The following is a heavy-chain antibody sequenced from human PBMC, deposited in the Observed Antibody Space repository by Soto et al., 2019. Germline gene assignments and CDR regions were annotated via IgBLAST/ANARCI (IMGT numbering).Heavy chain of an antibody. CDR2: IYYSGST. Sequence: QLQLQESGPGLVKPSETLSLTCTVSGVSISISSYYWGWIRQPPGKGLEWIGSIYYSGSTYYNPSLKSRVTISVDTSKNKFALKRSSVTAADTAVYYCARLSATLDSWGKGTLFTVSS. CDR3: ARLSATLDS. J-gene: IGHJ4*02. CDR1: GVSISISSYY. V-gene: IGHV4-39*01.